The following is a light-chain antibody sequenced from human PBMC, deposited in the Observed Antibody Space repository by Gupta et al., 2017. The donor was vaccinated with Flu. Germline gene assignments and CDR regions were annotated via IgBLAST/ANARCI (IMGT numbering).Light chain of an antibody. CDR2: AAS. V-gene: IGKV1-39*01. CDR1: QSISSD. Sequence: PSSLSASAGDRVTITCRASQSISSDLSWYQQRPGQSPNLLIYAASSLHSGVPSRFSGSGSGTDFTLTISSLEAEDAATYYCQQTCSLPLTFGGGTKVEIK. CDR3: QQTCSLPLT. J-gene: IGKJ4*01.